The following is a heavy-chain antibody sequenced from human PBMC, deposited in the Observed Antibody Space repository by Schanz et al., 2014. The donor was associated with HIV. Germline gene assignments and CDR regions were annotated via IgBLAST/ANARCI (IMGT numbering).Heavy chain of an antibody. CDR2: ISYDGSNK. CDR1: GFTFSSFG. Sequence: QVQLVESGGGVVQPGRSLRLSCAASGFTFSSFGMHWVRQAPGKGLEWVAVISYDGSNKYYADSVKGRFTISRDNSKNTLYLQMNSLRVEDTAVYYCANEEVPNDYWGQGTLVTVSS. V-gene: IGHV3-30*18. CDR3: ANEEVPNDY. J-gene: IGHJ4*02.